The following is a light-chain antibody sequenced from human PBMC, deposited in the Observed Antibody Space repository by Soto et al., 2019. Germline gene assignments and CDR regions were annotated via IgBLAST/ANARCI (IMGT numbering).Light chain of an antibody. J-gene: IGLJ3*02. Sequence: QSVLTQPPSASGTPGQRVAISCSGSSSNIGSHTVNWYQQLPGTAPKLLIYGNDQRPSGVPDRLSGSKSGTSASLAISGLQSEDEVDYYCAAWDDSLNGPVFGGGTKLTVL. CDR3: AAWDDSLNGPV. V-gene: IGLV1-44*01. CDR1: SSNIGSHT. CDR2: GND.